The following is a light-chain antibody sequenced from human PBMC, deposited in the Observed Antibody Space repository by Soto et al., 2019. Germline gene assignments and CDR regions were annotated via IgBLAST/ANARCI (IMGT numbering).Light chain of an antibody. Sequence: QSALNQPPSASGSPGQSVTISCTGTNSDVGAYNYVSRYQQHPGKAPKLMIYDVSKRPSGVPDRFSGSKSGNTASLSVSGLQAEDEADYYCSSYAGSNNVVFGGGTKLTVL. CDR3: SSYAGSNNVV. V-gene: IGLV2-8*01. CDR1: NSDVGAYNY. J-gene: IGLJ3*02. CDR2: DVS.